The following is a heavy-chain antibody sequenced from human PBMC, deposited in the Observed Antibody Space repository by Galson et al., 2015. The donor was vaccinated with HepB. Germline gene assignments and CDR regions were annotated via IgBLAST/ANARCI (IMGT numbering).Heavy chain of an antibody. Sequence: SLRLSCAASGFAFSDYKMTWFRQAPGEGLEWVGFIRSKVYGGTTEYAASVKGRFIISRNDAKSIAYLQMNNLKTEDTAVYHCEMSMTRGTGSYFYGVDGWGQGTTVIVSS. D-gene: IGHD2-8*02. J-gene: IGHJ6*02. CDR1: GFAFSDYK. V-gene: IGHV3-49*03. CDR3: EMSMTRGTGSYFYGVDG. CDR2: IRSKVYGGTT.